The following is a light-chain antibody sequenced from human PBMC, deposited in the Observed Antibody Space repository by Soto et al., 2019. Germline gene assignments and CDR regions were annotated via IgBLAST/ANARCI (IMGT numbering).Light chain of an antibody. Sequence: DIQMTQSPSTLSASAGDSVTITCRASESISGWLAWYQQKPGKAPNLLIYDASTLQSGVPSRFRGSGSGTDFTLTIGSMQPEDFATYYCQQSYSFPWTFGQGTKVDIK. CDR2: DAS. CDR1: ESISGW. CDR3: QQSYSFPWT. J-gene: IGKJ1*01. V-gene: IGKV1-5*01.